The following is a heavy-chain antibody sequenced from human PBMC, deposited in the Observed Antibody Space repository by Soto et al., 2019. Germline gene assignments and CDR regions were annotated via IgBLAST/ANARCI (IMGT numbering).Heavy chain of an antibody. CDR1: GYTFTSYG. D-gene: IGHD3-3*01. Sequence: ASVKVSCKASGYTFTSYGISWVRQAPGQGLEWMGWISAYNGNTNYAQKLQGRVTMTTDTSTSTAYMELRSLRSDDTAVYYCARRVTESGYYMGAFDIWGQGTMVTASS. J-gene: IGHJ3*02. V-gene: IGHV1-18*01. CDR3: ARRVTESGYYMGAFDI. CDR2: ISAYNGNT.